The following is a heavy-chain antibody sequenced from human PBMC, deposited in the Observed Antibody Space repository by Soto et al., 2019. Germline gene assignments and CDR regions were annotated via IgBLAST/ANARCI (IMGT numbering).Heavy chain of an antibody. V-gene: IGHV3-23*01. CDR1: GFTFSSYA. CDR2: ISGSGGST. D-gene: IGHD3-22*01. Sequence: GGSLRLSCAASGFTFSSYAMSWVRQAPGKGLEWVSAISGSGGSTYYADSVKGRFTISRDNSKNTLYLQMNSLRAEDTAVYYCAKPHTMIVVVISSFDYWGQGTLVTVSS. J-gene: IGHJ4*02. CDR3: AKPHTMIVVVISSFDY.